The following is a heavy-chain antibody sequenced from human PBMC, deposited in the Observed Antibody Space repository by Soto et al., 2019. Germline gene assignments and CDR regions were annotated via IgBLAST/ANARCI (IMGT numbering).Heavy chain of an antibody. V-gene: IGHV3-74*01. Sequence: EVQLVESGGGLVQPWGSLRLSCAASGFTCSTYWMHWIRQVPGKGLEWVSRINSDASRKYYADSVKGRFTNSRDNAKNNLHLEMNSLRAEDTPVYYCDREGHCITTSSYGNWFDPWGQGTLVTVSS. CDR2: INSDASRK. CDR3: DREGHCITTSSYGNWFDP. D-gene: IGHD2-2*01. J-gene: IGHJ5*02. CDR1: GFTCSTYW.